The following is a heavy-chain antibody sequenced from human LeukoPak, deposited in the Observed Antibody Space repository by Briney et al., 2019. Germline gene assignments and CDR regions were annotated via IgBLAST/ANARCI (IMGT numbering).Heavy chain of an antibody. CDR2: ISYDGSNK. CDR3: ARGRATVTTFDY. D-gene: IGHD4-11*01. J-gene: IGHJ4*02. V-gene: IGHV3-30*04. Sequence: GGSLRLSCAASGFTFSDYAMHWVRQAPGKGLEWVAVISYDGSNKYYADSVKGRFTISRDNSKNTLYLQMNSLRAEDTAVYYCARGRATVTTFDYWGQGTLVTVSS. CDR1: GFTFSDYA.